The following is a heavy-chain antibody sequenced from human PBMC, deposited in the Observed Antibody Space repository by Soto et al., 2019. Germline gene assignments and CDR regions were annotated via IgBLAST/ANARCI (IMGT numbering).Heavy chain of an antibody. CDR2: IIPIFGTA. V-gene: IGHV1-69*13. J-gene: IGHJ5*02. CDR1: GGTFSSYA. CDR3: ARGDNWNHWFDP. D-gene: IGHD1-20*01. Sequence: SVKVSCKASGGTFSSYAISWVRQAPGQGLEWMGGIIPIFGTANYAQKFQGRVTITADESTSTAYMELSSLRSEDTAVYYCARGDNWNHWFDPWGQGTLVTVSS.